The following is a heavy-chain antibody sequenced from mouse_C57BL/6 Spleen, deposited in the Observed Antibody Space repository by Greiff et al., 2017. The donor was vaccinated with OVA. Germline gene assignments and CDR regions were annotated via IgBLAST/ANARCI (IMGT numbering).Heavy chain of an antibody. V-gene: IGHV1-20*01. J-gene: IGHJ4*01. CDR3: ARSQQDYAMDY. Sequence: VQLQQSGPELVKPGDSVKISCKASGYSFTGYFMNWVMQSHGKSLEWIGRINPYNGDTFYNQKFKGKATLTVDKSSSTAHMELRSLTSEDSAVYYCARSQQDYAMDYWGQGTSVTVSS. D-gene: IGHD6-1*01. CDR1: GYSFTGYF. CDR2: INPYNGDT.